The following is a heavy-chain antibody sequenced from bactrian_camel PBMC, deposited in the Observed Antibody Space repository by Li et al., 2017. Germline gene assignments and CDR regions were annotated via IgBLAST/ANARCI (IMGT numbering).Heavy chain of an antibody. CDR2: INSDSGGGET. CDR3: AKDHVMVADFGY. J-gene: IGHJ6*01. CDR1: GYTIRSKC. V-gene: IGHV3S1*01. Sequence: QLVESGGGSVQTGGSLRLSCAASGYTIRSKCMGWFRQAPGKGLEWVSHINSDSGGGETYYVDSVKGRFTISRDDAKNTLDLQLNSLKTEDTAMYYCAKDHVMVADFGYWGQGTQVTVS. D-gene: IGHD5*01.